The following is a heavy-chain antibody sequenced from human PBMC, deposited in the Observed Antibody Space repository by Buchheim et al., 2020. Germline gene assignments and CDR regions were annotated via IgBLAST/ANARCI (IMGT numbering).Heavy chain of an antibody. CDR1: VFKFSDYS. J-gene: IGHJ4*02. Sequence: EVQLVESGGDLVQPGGSLRLSCVVSVFKFSDYSMNWVRQAPGKGLEWISYIDSSSRTIYYADSVKGRFTVSTDNAKNSLYLQMNSLTNDDAAVYYCAREVPTVISDYWGQGTL. D-gene: IGHD4-17*01. V-gene: IGHV3-48*02. CDR3: AREVPTVISDY. CDR2: IDSSSRTI.